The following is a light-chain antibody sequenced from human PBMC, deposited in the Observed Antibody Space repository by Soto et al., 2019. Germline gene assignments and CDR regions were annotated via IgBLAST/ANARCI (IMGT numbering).Light chain of an antibody. Sequence: DIQMTQSPSALTASVGDRVTITCRASQSVNSWVAWYQQKSGKAPNLLIYRASTLENGVPLRFSGSGSETEFTLTISSLQPEDSATYYCQQYKTYWTFGQGTKWIS. V-gene: IGKV1-5*03. CDR3: QQYKTYWT. CDR2: RAS. J-gene: IGKJ1*01. CDR1: QSVNSW.